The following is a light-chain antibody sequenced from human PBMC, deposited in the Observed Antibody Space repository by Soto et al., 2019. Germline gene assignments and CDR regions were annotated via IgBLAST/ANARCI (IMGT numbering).Light chain of an antibody. V-gene: IGKV1-27*01. CDR3: QKYNSAPLT. CDR2: AAS. Sequence: DIQMTQSPSSLSASFGDRVTITCRASQGIGVYLAWFQQKPGNAPKLLIYAASTLQSGVSPRFSGSGSGTDFTLTISSLQPEDVATYYCQKYNSAPLTFGGGTKVEIK. CDR1: QGIGVY. J-gene: IGKJ4*01.